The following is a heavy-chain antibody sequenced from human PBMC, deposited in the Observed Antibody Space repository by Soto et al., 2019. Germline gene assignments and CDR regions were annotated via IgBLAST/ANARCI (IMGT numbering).Heavy chain of an antibody. V-gene: IGHV4-39*01. CDR1: GGSISSSSYY. CDR2: IYYSGST. Sequence: PSETLSLTCTVSGGSISSSSYYWGWIRQPPGKGLEWIGSIYYSGSTYYNPSLKSRATISVDTSKNQFSLKLSSVTAADTAVYYCARLRYFDWLLSAYVMDVWGQGTTVTVSS. CDR3: ARLRYFDWLLSAYVMDV. J-gene: IGHJ6*02. D-gene: IGHD3-9*01.